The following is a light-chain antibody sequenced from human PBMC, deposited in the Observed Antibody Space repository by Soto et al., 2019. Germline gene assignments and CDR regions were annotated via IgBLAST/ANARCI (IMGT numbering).Light chain of an antibody. CDR1: QSISIY. CDR3: PQSYSTHPWT. Sequence: DIQMTQSPSSLSASVGDRVTMTCRASQSISIYLNWYQQKPGKAPKLLIYAASSLQNGGPSRFSGSGSGTDFTLTIRSLQPEDFATYYCPQSYSTHPWTVGQGTQVDIK. CDR2: AAS. V-gene: IGKV1-39*01. J-gene: IGKJ1*01.